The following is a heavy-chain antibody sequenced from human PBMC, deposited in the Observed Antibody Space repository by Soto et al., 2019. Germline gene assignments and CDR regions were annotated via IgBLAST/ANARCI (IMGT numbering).Heavy chain of an antibody. Sequence: XGTLSLTCTVSGGSISSYYWRWIRQPPGKGLEWIGYIYYSGSTNYNPSLKSRVTISVDTSKNQFSLKLSSVTAADTAVYYCARGRWGYDFWSGYSWFDPWGQGTLVTVSS. V-gene: IGHV4-59*01. D-gene: IGHD3-3*01. CDR1: GGSISSYY. CDR3: ARGRWGYDFWSGYSWFDP. J-gene: IGHJ5*02. CDR2: IYYSGST.